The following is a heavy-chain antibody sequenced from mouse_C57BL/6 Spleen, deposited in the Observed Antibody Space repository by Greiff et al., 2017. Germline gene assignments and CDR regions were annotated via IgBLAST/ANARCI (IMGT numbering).Heavy chain of an antibody. CDR3: ARHYYGSSLAWFAY. D-gene: IGHD1-1*01. V-gene: IGHV1-9*01. J-gene: IGHJ3*01. CDR2: ILPGSGNT. CDR1: GYTFTGYW. Sequence: VQLQQSGAELMKPGASVKLSCKATGYTFTGYWIEWVKQRPGHGLEWIGEILPGSGNTYYNEKFKGKATLTADKSSSTAYMELRSLTSEDSAVYFCARHYYGSSLAWFAYWGQGTLVTVSA.